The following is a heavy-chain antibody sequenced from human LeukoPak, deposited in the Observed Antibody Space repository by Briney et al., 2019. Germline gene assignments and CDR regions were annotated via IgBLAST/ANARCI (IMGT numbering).Heavy chain of an antibody. CDR2: IYSGGST. CDR1: GFTVSSNY. J-gene: IGHJ4*02. V-gene: IGHV3-53*01. D-gene: IGHD2-21*01. CDR3: AKDFRIGYSAHFDY. Sequence: PGGSLRLSCAASGFTVSSNYMSWVRQAPGKGLEWVSVIYSGGSTHYADSVKGRFSISRDNSKNTLYLQMDSLRGEDTAVYYCAKDFRIGYSAHFDYWGQGALVTVSS.